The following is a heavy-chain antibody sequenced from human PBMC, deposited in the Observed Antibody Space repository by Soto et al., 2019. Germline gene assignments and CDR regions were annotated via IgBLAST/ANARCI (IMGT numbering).Heavy chain of an antibody. CDR2: ISGSGGST. V-gene: IGHV3-23*01. Sequence: EVQLLESGGGLVQPGGSLRLSCAASGFTFSSYAMSWVRQAPGKGLEWVSAISGSGGSTYYADSVKGRFTISRDNSKNTLYLQMNSLRAEDTAVYYCAKNWDTRVYYYYGMDVWGQGTTVTVSS. CDR1: GFTFSSYA. CDR3: AKNWDTRVYYYYGMDV. D-gene: IGHD5-18*01. J-gene: IGHJ6*02.